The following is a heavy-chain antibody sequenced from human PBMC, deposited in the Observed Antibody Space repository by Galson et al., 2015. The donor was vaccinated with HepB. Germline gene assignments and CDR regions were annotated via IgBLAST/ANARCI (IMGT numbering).Heavy chain of an antibody. J-gene: IGHJ4*02. Sequence: SLRLSCAASGFTFSSYSMNWVRQAPGEGLEWVSYISSSSSTIYYADSVKGRFTISRDNAKNSLYLQMNSLRAEDTAVYYCARAFGYCSSTSCYVGYYFDYWGQGTLVTVSS. D-gene: IGHD2-2*03. CDR3: ARAFGYCSSTSCYVGYYFDY. V-gene: IGHV3-48*04. CDR2: ISSSSSTI. CDR1: GFTFSSYS.